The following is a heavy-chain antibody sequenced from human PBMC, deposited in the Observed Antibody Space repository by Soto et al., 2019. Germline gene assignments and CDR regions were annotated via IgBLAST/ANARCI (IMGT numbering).Heavy chain of an antibody. CDR1: AFTFNNAW. D-gene: IGHD3-22*01. CDR2: IESQTDGGTT. J-gene: IGHJ4*02. Sequence: GGSLRLSCAVSAFTFNNAWMSWVRQTPGKGLKWVGRIESQTDGGTTDYAAPVKGRFTISRDDSKNTLYLQLNSLKTEDTAVYYCTTDWAPYDNSGPYPLHWGQGTLVTVSS. CDR3: TTDWAPYDNSGPYPLH. V-gene: IGHV3-15*04.